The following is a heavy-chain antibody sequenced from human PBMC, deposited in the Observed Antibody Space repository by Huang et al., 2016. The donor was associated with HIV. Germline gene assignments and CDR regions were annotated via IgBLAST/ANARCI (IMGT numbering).Heavy chain of an antibody. CDR2: INHSEGT. Sequence: QVQLQQWGAGLLRPSETLSLTCAVYGGSFSGYYGTWLRQPPGKGLEWIGEINHSEGTNYNPSLKSRVTISVDTSRNQFSLTLTSVTAADTAVYYCARGQGGYYYYYMDVWGKGTTVTVSS. V-gene: IGHV4-34*01. CDR3: ARGQGGYYYYYMDV. J-gene: IGHJ6*03. CDR1: GGSFSGYY.